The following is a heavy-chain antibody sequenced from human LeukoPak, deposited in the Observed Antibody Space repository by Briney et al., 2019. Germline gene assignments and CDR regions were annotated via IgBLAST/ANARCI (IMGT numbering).Heavy chain of an antibody. CDR1: GFTFSSYE. CDR3: AELGITMIGGV. J-gene: IGHJ6*04. D-gene: IGHD3-10*02. V-gene: IGHV3-48*03. CDR2: ISSSGSTI. Sequence: GGSLRLSCAASGFTFSSYEMNWVRQAPGKGLEWVSYISSSGSTIYYADSVKGRFTIFRDNAKNSLYLQMNSLRAEGTAVYYCAELGITMIGGVWGKGTTVTISS.